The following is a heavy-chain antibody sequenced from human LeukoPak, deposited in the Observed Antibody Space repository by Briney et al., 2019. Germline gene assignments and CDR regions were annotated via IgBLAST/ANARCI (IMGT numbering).Heavy chain of an antibody. J-gene: IGHJ4*02. V-gene: IGHV1-18*01. CDR3: ARVAYYDSSGLFDY. CDR2: ISAYNGNT. Sequence: ASVKVSCKASGYTFTSYGISWVRQAPGQGLEWMGWISAYNGNTNYAQKLQGRVTMTTDTSTSTAYMELRSLRSDDTAVYYCARVAYYDSSGLFDYWGQGTLVTVSS. D-gene: IGHD3-22*01. CDR1: GYTFTSYG.